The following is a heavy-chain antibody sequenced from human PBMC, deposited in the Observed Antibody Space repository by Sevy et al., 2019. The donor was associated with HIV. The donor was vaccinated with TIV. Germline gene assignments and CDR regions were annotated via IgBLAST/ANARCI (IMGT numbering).Heavy chain of an antibody. Sequence: GGSLRLSCEASGFKFDDYAMHWVRQGPGKGLEWVSGITWNSGNIAYADSVKGRFTISRDKAKNSLYLQMDSLRPEDTAFYYCAKGRGALGLTFGGSDCYIDYWGQGALVTVSS. J-gene: IGHJ4*02. CDR1: GFKFDDYA. V-gene: IGHV3-9*01. CDR3: AKGRGALGLTFGGSDCYIDY. CDR2: ITWNSGNI. D-gene: IGHD2-21*02.